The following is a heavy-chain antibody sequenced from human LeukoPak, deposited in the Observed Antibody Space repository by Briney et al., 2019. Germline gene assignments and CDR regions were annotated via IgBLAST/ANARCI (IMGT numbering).Heavy chain of an antibody. CDR3: ARDGASASGSWFGP. CDR1: GGSISSYY. V-gene: IGHV4-4*09. CDR2: IYTSGST. Sequence: SETLSLTCTVSGGSISSYYWSWIRQPPGKGLEWIGYIYTSGSTNYNPSLKSRVTISVDTSKNQFSLRLNSVTAADTAVYYCARDGASASGSWFGPWGQGTLVIVSS. D-gene: IGHD1-26*01. J-gene: IGHJ5*02.